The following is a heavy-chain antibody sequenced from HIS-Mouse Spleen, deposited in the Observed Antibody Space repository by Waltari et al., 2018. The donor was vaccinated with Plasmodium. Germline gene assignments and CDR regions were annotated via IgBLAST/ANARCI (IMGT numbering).Heavy chain of an antibody. Sequence: EVQLVESGGGLVQPGRSLRRSFASSGFSFDDFAIPWVRQAPGKGLEWVSGISWNSGSIGYADSVKGRFTISRDNAKNSLYLQMNSLRAEDTALYYCAKDILPSIAARLPDYWGQGTLVTVSS. V-gene: IGHV3-9*01. CDR1: GFSFDDFA. J-gene: IGHJ4*02. D-gene: IGHD6-6*01. CDR2: ISWNSGSI. CDR3: AKDILPSIAARLPDY.